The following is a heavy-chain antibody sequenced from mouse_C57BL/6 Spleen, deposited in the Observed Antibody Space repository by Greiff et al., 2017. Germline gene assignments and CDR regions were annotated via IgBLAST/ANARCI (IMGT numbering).Heavy chain of an antibody. CDR2: ISDGGSYT. D-gene: IGHD2-1*01. CDR3: ARIYYGNYAWFAY. J-gene: IGHJ3*01. Sequence: EVKLMESGGGLVKPGGSLKLSCAASGFTFSSYAMSWVRQTPEKRLEWVATISDGGSYTYYPDNVKGRFTISRDNAKNNLYLQMSHLKSEVTAMYYCARIYYGNYAWFAYWGQGTLVTVSA. CDR1: GFTFSSYA. V-gene: IGHV5-4*03.